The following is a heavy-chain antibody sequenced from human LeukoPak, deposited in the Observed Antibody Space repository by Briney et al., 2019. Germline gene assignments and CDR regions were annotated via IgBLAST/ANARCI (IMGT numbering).Heavy chain of an antibody. J-gene: IGHJ5*02. V-gene: IGHV4-30-4*08. D-gene: IGHD1-7*01. CDR1: GGSISSGDYC. Sequence: SETLSLTCTVSGGSISSGDYCWSWIRQPPGKGLEWIGYIYYSGSTYYNPSLKSRVTISVDTSKNQFSLELSSMTAADTAVYYCARGRTTRASGFDPWGQGTLVTVSS. CDR3: ARGRTTRASGFDP. CDR2: IYYSGST.